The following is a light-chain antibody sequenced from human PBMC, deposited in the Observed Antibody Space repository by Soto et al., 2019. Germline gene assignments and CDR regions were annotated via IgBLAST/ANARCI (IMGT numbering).Light chain of an antibody. CDR3: QQYGSSSWT. CDR2: GAS. J-gene: IGKJ1*01. V-gene: IGKV3-20*01. CDR1: QSVSSGY. Sequence: ELVLTQSPGTLSLSPGERATLSCRASQSVSSGYLAWYQQKPGQAPRLLIYGASSRATGIPDRFSGSGSGTDFTLTISRLEPEDFAVYYCQQYGSSSWTFGQGTKVDIK.